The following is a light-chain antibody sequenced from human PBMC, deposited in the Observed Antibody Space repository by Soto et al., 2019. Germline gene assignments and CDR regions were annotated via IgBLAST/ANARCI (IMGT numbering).Light chain of an antibody. CDR3: QQYYSYPRT. CDR2: AAS. Sequence: LRMTRSPSSLSAYTGDGVTITFRASQGISSYLAWYQQKPGKAPKLLIYAASTLQSGVPSRFSGSGSGTDFTLTISCLQSEDFATYYCQQYYSYPRTFGQGTKVDI. J-gene: IGKJ1*01. V-gene: IGKV1-8*01. CDR1: QGISSY.